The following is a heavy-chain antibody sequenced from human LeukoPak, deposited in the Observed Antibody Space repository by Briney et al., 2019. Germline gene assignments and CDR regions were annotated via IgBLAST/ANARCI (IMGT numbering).Heavy chain of an antibody. V-gene: IGHV3-48*03. CDR1: GFTFSSYE. Sequence: PGGSLRLSCAASGFTFSSYEMNWVRQAPGKGLEWVSYISSSGSTIYYADSVKGRFTISRDNAKNSLYLQMNSLRAEDTAVYYCAKDLRKRDSSGSLRLDYWGQGTLVTVSS. J-gene: IGHJ4*02. D-gene: IGHD3-22*01. CDR2: ISSSGSTI. CDR3: AKDLRKRDSSGSLRLDY.